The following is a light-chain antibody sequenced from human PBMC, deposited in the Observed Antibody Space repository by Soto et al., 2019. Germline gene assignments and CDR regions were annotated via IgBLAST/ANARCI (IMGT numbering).Light chain of an antibody. CDR1: QSLXGE. J-gene: IGKJ5*01. V-gene: IGKV1-39*01. Sequence: QMSQSALSLSASVGDRVTINCRRSQSLXGELNWSQQQTGRAPKVMXDCASNLQRGGPSRFSGSGSGSHFTLTISSLQPEYFATYYCQQIYNIPSTFGQGTRLEIK. CDR3: QQIYNIPST. CDR2: CAS.